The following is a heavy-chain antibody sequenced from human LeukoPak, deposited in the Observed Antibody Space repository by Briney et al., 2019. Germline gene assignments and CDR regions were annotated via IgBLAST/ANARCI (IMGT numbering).Heavy chain of an antibody. CDR1: GGTFSSYA. D-gene: IGHD5-18*01. Sequence: GSSVKVSCKASGGTFSSYAISWVRQAPGQGLEWMGGIIPIFGTANYAQKFQGRVTITADKSTSTASMELSSLRSEDTAVYYCASPEGYSYGIFDYWGQGTLVTVSS. CDR3: ASPEGYSYGIFDY. J-gene: IGHJ4*02. V-gene: IGHV1-69*06. CDR2: IIPIFGTA.